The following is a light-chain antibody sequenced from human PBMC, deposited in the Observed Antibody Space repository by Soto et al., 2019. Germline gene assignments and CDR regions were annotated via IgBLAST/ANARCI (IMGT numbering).Light chain of an antibody. Sequence: EIVLTQSPGTLALSLGDEATLSCTASQTVNRNYLAWYLQKPAQPPRLLIYGVSSRAPGVPDRFSGGGSGTEFTLTIARLEPDDFGTYYCQQYIASPRTFGQGTRLEVK. CDR3: QQYIASPRT. CDR2: GVS. V-gene: IGKV3-20*01. J-gene: IGKJ1*01. CDR1: QTVNRNY.